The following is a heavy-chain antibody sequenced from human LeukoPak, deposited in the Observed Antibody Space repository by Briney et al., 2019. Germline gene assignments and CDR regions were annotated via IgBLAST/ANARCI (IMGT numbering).Heavy chain of an antibody. J-gene: IGHJ1*01. CDR3: ARDLSVVGAPG. V-gene: IGHV4-4*02. CDR2: IYHSGRT. Sequence: SGTLSLTCAVSGGSISSNNWWSWVRQPPGKGLEWIGEIYHSGRTSYNPSLKSRLTISVDKSKNRFSLNLTSVTAADTAVYYCARDLSVVGAPGWGQGTLVTVSS. D-gene: IGHD2-15*01. CDR1: GGSISSNNW.